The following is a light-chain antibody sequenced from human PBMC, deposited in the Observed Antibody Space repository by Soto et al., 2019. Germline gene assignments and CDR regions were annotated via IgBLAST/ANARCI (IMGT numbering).Light chain of an antibody. Sequence: DTQMTQSPSTLSASVGDRVTIICRASQSISSWLAWYQQKPGQAPKLLIYKASSLESGVPSRFSGSGAGKEFTLNISRLQHNDFANENCQQYISYPRTFGQGTKVEIK. CDR2: KAS. J-gene: IGKJ1*01. CDR1: QSISSW. CDR3: QQYISYPRT. V-gene: IGKV1-5*03.